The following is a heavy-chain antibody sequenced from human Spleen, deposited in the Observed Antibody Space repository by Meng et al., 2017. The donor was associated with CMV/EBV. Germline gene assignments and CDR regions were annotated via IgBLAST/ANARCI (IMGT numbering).Heavy chain of an antibody. CDR1: GFTFSSYA. J-gene: IGHJ6*02. CDR3: AREIHNEFWNGYLYYGMDV. V-gene: IGHV3-30*04. CDR2: ISYDGSNK. D-gene: IGHD3-3*01. Sequence: GESLKISCAASGFTFSSYAMHWVRQAPGKGLEWVAVISYDGSNKYYADSVKGRFTISRDNAKDSLYLEMDSLTAEDTAVYYCAREIHNEFWNGYLYYGMDVWGQGTTVTVSS.